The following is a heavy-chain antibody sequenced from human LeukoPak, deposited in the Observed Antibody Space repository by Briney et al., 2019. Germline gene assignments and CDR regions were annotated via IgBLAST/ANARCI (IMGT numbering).Heavy chain of an antibody. D-gene: IGHD2-2*01. Sequence: VASVKVSCKASGGTFSSYAISWVRQAPGQGLEWMGRIIPILGIANHAQKFQGRVTITADKSTSTAYMELYSLRSEDTAVYYCARDVDCSSTSCLSWFDPWGQGTLVTVSS. CDR2: IIPILGIA. CDR3: ARDVDCSSTSCLSWFDP. V-gene: IGHV1-69*04. J-gene: IGHJ5*02. CDR1: GGTFSSYA.